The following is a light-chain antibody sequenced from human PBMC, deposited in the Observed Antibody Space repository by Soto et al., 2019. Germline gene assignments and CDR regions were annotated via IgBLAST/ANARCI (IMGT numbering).Light chain of an antibody. CDR2: KAS. V-gene: IGKV1-5*03. CDR1: QDISSS. CDR3: QQYVSSPCT. Sequence: IQLTQSPSSLSAPVGDRVTITCRASQDISSSLAWYQQKPGKAPKLLIYKASTLKSGVPSRFSGSGSGTEFTLTISSLQPDDFATYYCQQYVSSPCTFGQGTKVDIK. J-gene: IGKJ2*02.